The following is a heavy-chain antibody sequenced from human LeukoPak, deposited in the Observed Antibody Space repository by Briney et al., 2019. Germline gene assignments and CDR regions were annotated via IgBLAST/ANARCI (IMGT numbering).Heavy chain of an antibody. D-gene: IGHD2-21*01. J-gene: IGHJ6*03. V-gene: IGHV1-69*05. CDR1: GGNFNNNV. CDR2: TNPITGAP. Sequence: GASVKVSCKASGGNFNNNVFTWVRQAPGQGLEWMGETNPITGAPNFAQTFQGRLTITTDESTSTLYMELSSLRSEDTAVYFCASDSRDPPDNYYYMAVWGTGTTVTVSS. CDR3: ASDSRDPPDNYYYMAV.